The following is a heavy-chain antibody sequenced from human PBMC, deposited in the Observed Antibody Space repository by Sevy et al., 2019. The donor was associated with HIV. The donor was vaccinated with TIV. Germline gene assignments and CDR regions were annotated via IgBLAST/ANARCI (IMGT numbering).Heavy chain of an antibody. CDR1: GGTISSFY. Sequence: SETLSLTCTVSGGTISSFYWSWIWQPPGKGLEWIGYIEYSGRTNSNPSLKSRVTISVDTSKNQFSLKLNSVTAADTAVYYCARNYYGSGRAIGYWGQGTLVTVSS. D-gene: IGHD3-10*01. V-gene: IGHV4-59*01. CDR3: ARNYYGSGRAIGY. CDR2: IEYSGRT. J-gene: IGHJ4*02.